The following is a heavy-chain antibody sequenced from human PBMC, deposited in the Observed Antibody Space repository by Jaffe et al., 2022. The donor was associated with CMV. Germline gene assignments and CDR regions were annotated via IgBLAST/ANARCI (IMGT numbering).Heavy chain of an antibody. V-gene: IGHV3-64D*06. J-gene: IGHJ3*02. Sequence: EVQLVESGGGLVQPGGSLRLSCSASGFTFSSYAMHWVRQAPGKGLEYVSAISSNGGSTYYADSVKGRFTISRDNSKNTLYLQMSSLRAEDTAVYYCVGRDGYSHRHAFDIWGQGTMVTVSS. D-gene: IGHD4-4*01. CDR1: GFTFSSYA. CDR3: VGRDGYSHRHAFDI. CDR2: ISSNGGST.